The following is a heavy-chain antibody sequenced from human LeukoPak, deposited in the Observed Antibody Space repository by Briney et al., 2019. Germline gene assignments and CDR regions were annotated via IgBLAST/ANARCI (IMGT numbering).Heavy chain of an antibody. J-gene: IGHJ4*02. CDR3: ARANFLYCSSTTCLFDY. CDR1: GYTFADYY. CDR2: INPNDGDT. D-gene: IGHD2-2*01. V-gene: IGHV1-2*02. Sequence: ASVKVSCKASGYTFADYYMHWVRQAPGQGFEWMGWINPNDGDTNYAQKFQGRVTMTRDTSISTAHMEVSRLRSDDTAVYYCARANFLYCSSTTCLFDYRGQGTLVTVSS.